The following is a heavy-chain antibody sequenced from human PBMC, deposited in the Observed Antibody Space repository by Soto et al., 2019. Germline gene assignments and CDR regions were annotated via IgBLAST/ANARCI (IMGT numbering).Heavy chain of an antibody. D-gene: IGHD1-20*01. V-gene: IGHV4-30-4*01. J-gene: IGHJ6*02. CDR2: IYYSWST. Sequence: LSLTCTVSGGSISSGDYYWSWIRQPPGKGLEWIGYIYYSWSTYYNPSLKSRVTISVDTSKNQFSLKLSSVTAADTAVYYCASGITPYYYYGMDVWGQETTVTV. CDR1: GGSISSGDYY. CDR3: ASGITPYYYYGMDV.